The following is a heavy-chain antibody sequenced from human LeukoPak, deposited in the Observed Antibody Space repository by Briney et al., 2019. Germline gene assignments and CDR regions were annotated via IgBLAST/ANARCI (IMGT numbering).Heavy chain of an antibody. CDR1: GFTFSSYA. V-gene: IGHV3-23*01. CDR2: ISGSGGST. D-gene: IGHD3-10*01. CDR3: ATRPPSYGSGSPRYFDY. J-gene: IGHJ4*02. Sequence: GGSLRLSCAASGFTFSSYAMSWVRQAPGKGLEWVSAISGSGGSTYYADSVKGRFTISRDNSKNTLYLQMNSLRAEDTAVYYCATRPPSYGSGSPRYFDYWGQGTLVTVSS.